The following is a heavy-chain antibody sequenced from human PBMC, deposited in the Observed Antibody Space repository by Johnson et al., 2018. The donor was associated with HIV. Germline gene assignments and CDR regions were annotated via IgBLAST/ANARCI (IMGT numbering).Heavy chain of an antibody. V-gene: IGHV3-30-3*01. CDR1: GFSFSAYA. CDR3: ARAPLDLIGDPVSFDI. J-gene: IGHJ3*02. D-gene: IGHD2-21*01. CDR2: ISYDGSNK. Sequence: VQLVESGGGVVQPGRSLRLSCAAAGFSFSAYAMHWVRQAPGKGLEWVAVISYDGSNKYYADSVKGRFTISRDNSKNTFYLQMNSLRPEDTAVYHCARAPLDLIGDPVSFDIWGQGTMVTVSS.